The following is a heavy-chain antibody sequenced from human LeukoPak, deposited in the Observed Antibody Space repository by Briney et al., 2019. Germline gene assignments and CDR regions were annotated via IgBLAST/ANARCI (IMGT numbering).Heavy chain of an antibody. CDR2: ISGSGGST. Sequence: AGGSLRLSCAASGFTFSSYAMSWVRQAPGKGLEWVSAISGSGGSTYYADSVKGRFTISRDNSKNTLYLQMNSLRAEDTAVYYCARYGFWSGYPVSHYYYYGMDVWGQGTTVTVSS. CDR1: GFTFSSYA. J-gene: IGHJ6*02. D-gene: IGHD3-3*01. V-gene: IGHV3-23*01. CDR3: ARYGFWSGYPVSHYYYYGMDV.